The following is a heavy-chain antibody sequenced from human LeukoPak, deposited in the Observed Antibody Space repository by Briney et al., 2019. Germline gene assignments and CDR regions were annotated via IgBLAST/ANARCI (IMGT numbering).Heavy chain of an antibody. CDR2: TYYGSGWSI. D-gene: IGHD1-1*01. J-gene: IGHJ3*01. V-gene: IGHV6-1*01. CDR1: GDSVSSNRAT. CDR3: ARSNEVGAFDV. Sequence: SQTLSLTCAISGDSVSSNRATWNWIRQSPSRGLEWLGRTYYGSGWSIEYASSVRSRITIHSDTSKNQFSLQVTFVTPEDTAVYYCARSNEVGAFDVWGQGIMVIVSS.